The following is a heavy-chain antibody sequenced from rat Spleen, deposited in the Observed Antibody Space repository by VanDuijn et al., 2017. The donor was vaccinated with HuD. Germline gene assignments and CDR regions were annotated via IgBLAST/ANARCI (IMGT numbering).Heavy chain of an antibody. CDR2: ISTGGGNT. D-gene: IGHD1-5*01. J-gene: IGHJ2*01. CDR3: ARRPKYRYNSVFDY. Sequence: TASGFTFSNYDMAWVRQAPTKGLEWVASISTGGGNTYYRDSVKGRFTISRDNAKSTLYLQMDSLRSEDTATYYCARRPKYRYNSVFDYWGQGVMVTVSS. CDR1: GFTFSNYD. V-gene: IGHV5S23*01.